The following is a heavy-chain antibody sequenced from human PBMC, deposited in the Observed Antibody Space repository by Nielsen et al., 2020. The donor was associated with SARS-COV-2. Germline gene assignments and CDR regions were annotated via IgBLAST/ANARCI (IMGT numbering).Heavy chain of an antibody. V-gene: IGHV1-18*01. D-gene: IGHD6-13*01. CDR2: ISAYNGNT. CDR1: GYTFTSYG. Sequence: ASVKVSCKAAGYTFTSYGISWVRQAPGQGLEWMGWISAYNGNTNYAQKLQGRVTMTTDTSTSTAYMELRSLRSEDTAVYYCARDLIAAAAYYYYGMDVWGQGTTVTVSS. CDR3: ARDLIAAAAYYYYGMDV. J-gene: IGHJ6*02.